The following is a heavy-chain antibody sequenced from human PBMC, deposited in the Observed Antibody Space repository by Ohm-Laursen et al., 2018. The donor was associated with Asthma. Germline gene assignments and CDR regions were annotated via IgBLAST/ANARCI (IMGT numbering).Heavy chain of an antibody. D-gene: IGHD4-23*01. CDR2: IYSGGST. CDR3: ARQTTVVTDFDY. CDR1: GFTVSSNY. Sequence: SLRLSCSASGFTVSSNYMSWVRQAPGKGLEWVSVIYSGGSTYYADSVKGRFTISRDNSKNTLYLQMNSLRAEDTAVYYCARQTTVVTDFDYWGQGTLVTVSS. J-gene: IGHJ4*02. V-gene: IGHV3-53*01.